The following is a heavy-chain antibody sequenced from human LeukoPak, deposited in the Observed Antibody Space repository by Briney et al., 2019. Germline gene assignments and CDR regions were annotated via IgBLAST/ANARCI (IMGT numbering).Heavy chain of an antibody. CDR3: ARGLTYYGMDV. D-gene: IGHD3-9*01. CDR2: INSDGSST. Sequence: GGSLRLSCAASGFTVSTYWMHWVRQAPGKGLVWVSRINSDGSSTSYADSVKGRFTISRDNAKNTLYLQMNSLRAEDTAVYYCARGLTYYGMDVWGQGTTVTVSS. J-gene: IGHJ6*02. V-gene: IGHV3-74*01. CDR1: GFTVSTYW.